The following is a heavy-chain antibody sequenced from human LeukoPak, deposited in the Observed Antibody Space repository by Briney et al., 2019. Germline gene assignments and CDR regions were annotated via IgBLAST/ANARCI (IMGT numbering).Heavy chain of an antibody. J-gene: IGHJ6*03. D-gene: IGHD3-3*01. CDR2: MNPNSGNT. CDR3: ARGGKHYDFWSGEPVYYYYMDV. V-gene: IGHV1-8*01. Sequence: ASVKVSCKASGYTFTSYDINWVRQATGQGLEWMGWMNPNSGNTGYAQKFQGRVTMTRNTSISTAYMELSSLRSEDTAVYYCARGGKHYDFWSGEPVYYYYMDVWGQGTTVTVSS. CDR1: GYTFTSYD.